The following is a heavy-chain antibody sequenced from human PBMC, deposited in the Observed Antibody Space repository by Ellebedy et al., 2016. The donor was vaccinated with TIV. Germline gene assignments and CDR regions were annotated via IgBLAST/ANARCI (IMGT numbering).Heavy chain of an antibody. CDR2: IRSKANNYAT. D-gene: IGHD2-21*02. CDR3: MHLVVVAATGY. J-gene: IGHJ4*02. V-gene: IGHV3-73*01. Sequence: PGGSLRLSCAPSGFTLSGSAMHWVRQASGKGLEWAGRIRSKANNYATAYAASVKGRFTISRDDSKNAAYLQMNSLKTEDTAVYYCMHLVVVAATGYWGQGTLVTVSS. CDR1: GFTLSGSA.